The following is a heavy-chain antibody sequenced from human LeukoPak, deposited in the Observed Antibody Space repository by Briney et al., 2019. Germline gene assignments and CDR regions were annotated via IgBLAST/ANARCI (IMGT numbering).Heavy chain of an antibody. Sequence: ASVKVSCKASGYTFTGYYMHWVRQAPGQGLEWMGRINPNSGGTNYAQKFQGRVTMARDTSISTADMELSRLRSDDTAVYYCAREEQYYDILTGYYSYYYYYMDVWGKGTTVTVSS. V-gene: IGHV1-2*06. D-gene: IGHD3-9*01. CDR1: GYTFTGYY. J-gene: IGHJ6*03. CDR2: INPNSGGT. CDR3: AREEQYYDILTGYYSYYYYYMDV.